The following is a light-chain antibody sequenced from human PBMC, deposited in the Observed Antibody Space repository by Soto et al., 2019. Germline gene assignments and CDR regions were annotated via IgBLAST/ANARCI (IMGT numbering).Light chain of an antibody. CDR1: QSGSSYY. V-gene: IGKV3-20*01. J-gene: IGKJ1*01. Sequence: EIVLTQSPGTLSLSPGERATLSCRASQSGSSYYVAWYQQKPDHAPRLLICGAFRRATGIADMCSGRASRPDFTLTISILEPDYLVVYCYQQDTSPPNTFGQGTKVDTK. CDR2: GAF. CDR3: QQDTSPPNT.